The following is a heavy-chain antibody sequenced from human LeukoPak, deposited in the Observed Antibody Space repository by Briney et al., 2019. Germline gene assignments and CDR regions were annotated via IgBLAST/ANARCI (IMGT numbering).Heavy chain of an antibody. CDR3: ARMAASYYYYYYHMDV. V-gene: IGHV3-64*01. Sequence: GGSLRLSCAASGFTFSSYAMHWVRQAPGKGLEYVSAISSNGGSTYYANSVKGRFTISRDNSKNTLYLQMGSLRAEDMAVYYCARMAASYYYYYYHMDVWGKGTTVTVSS. J-gene: IGHJ6*03. CDR1: GFTFSSYA. D-gene: IGHD2-15*01. CDR2: ISSNGGST.